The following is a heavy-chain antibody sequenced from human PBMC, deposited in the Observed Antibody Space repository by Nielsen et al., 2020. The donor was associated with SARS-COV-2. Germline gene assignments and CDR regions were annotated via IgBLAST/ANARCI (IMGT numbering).Heavy chain of an antibody. J-gene: IGHJ3*01. CDR3: ARDWSRAFDV. CDR2: INQDASDK. CDR1: GFSIYSHW. V-gene: IGHV3-7*01. Sequence: GESLKISCEASGFSIYSHWMSWFRQAPGKGLEWVADINQDASDKKYVDSVKGRFTISRDNAKNSLSLQMNSLRVEDTAVYYCARDWSRAFDVWGQGTMVTVSS.